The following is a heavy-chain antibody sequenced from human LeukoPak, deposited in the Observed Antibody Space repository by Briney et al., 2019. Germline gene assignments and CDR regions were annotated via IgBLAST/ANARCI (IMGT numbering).Heavy chain of an antibody. D-gene: IGHD3-3*01. CDR3: ARGGTPGPNYDFWSGYYHTDFDY. CDR1: GGSISSYY. J-gene: IGHJ4*02. CDR2: INHSGST. V-gene: IGHV4-34*01. Sequence: SETLSLTCTVSGGSISSYYWSWIRQPPGKGLEWIGEINHSGSTNYNPSLKSRVTISVDTSKNQFSLKLSSVTAADTAVYYCARGGTPGPNYDFWSGYYHTDFDYWGQGTLVTVSS.